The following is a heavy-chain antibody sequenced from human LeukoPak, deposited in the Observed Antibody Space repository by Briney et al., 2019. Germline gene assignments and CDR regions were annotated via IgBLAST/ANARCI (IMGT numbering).Heavy chain of an antibody. CDR2: ISSSSSYI. D-gene: IGHD6-19*01. V-gene: IGHV3-21*01. CDR1: GFTFSSYS. CDR3: AMAVAGKIDAFDI. J-gene: IGHJ3*02. Sequence: GGSLRLSCAASGFTFSSYSMNWVRQAPGKGLEWVSSISSSSSYIYYADSVKGRFTISRDNAKNSLYLQMNSLGAEDTAVYYCAMAVAGKIDAFDIWGQGTMVTVSS.